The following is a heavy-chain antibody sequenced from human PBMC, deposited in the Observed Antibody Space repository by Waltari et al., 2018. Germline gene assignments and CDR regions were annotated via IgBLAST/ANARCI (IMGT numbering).Heavy chain of an antibody. CDR3: AGDLMYYYGSGSYFRYGMDV. Sequence: QVQLVESGGGVVQPGRSLRLSCAASGFTFSSYGMHWVRQAPGKGLEWVAVIWYDGSNKYYAESVKGRFTISRDNSKNTLYLQMNSLRAEDTAVYYCAGDLMYYYGSGSYFRYGMDVWGQGTTVTVSS. J-gene: IGHJ6*02. D-gene: IGHD3-10*01. CDR2: IWYDGSNK. V-gene: IGHV3-33*01. CDR1: GFTFSSYG.